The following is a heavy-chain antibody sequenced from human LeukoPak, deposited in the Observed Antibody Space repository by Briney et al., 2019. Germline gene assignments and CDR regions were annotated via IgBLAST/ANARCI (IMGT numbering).Heavy chain of an antibody. CDR3: ARAPEAHDYGDYGWFDP. V-gene: IGHV1-18*01. CDR1: GYTFTSYG. CDR2: ISAYNGNT. J-gene: IGHJ5*02. Sequence: ASVKVSCKASGYTFTSYGISWVRQAPGQGLEWMGWISAYNGNTNYAQKLQGRVTMTTDTSTSTAYMELRSLRSDDTAVYYCARAPEAHDYGDYGWFDPWGQGTLVTVSS. D-gene: IGHD4-17*01.